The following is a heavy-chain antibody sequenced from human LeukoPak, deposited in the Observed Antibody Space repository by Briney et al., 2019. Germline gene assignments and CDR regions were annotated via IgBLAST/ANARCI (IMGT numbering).Heavy chain of an antibody. V-gene: IGHV3-21*01. CDR1: GFTFSSYS. CDR3: ARAYGSSGYYQLPIDY. D-gene: IGHD3-22*01. J-gene: IGHJ4*02. CDR2: ITSSSSYT. Sequence: GGSLRLSCAASGFTFSSYSMNWVRQAPGKGLEWVSPITSSSSYTFYADSVKGRFTISRDNAKNSLYLQMNSLRAEDTAIYYCARAYGSSGYYQLPIDYWGQGTLVTVSS.